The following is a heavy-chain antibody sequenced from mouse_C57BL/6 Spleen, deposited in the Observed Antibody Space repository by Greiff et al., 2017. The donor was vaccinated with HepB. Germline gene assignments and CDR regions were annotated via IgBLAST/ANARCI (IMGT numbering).Heavy chain of an antibody. CDR1: GYTFTDYE. Sequence: QVQLKESGAELVRPGASVTLSCKASGYTFTDYEMHWVKQTPVHGLEWIGAIDPETGGTAYNQKFKGKAILTADKSSSTAYMELRSLTSEDSAVYYCTRGAGSSYWYFDVWGTGTAVTVSS. J-gene: IGHJ1*03. D-gene: IGHD1-1*01. V-gene: IGHV1-15*01. CDR3: TRGAGSSYWYFDV. CDR2: IDPETGGT.